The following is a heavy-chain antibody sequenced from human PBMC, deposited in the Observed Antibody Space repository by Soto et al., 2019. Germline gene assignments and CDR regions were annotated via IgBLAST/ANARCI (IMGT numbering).Heavy chain of an antibody. Sequence: GGSLRLSYADSGITSRTYAMTGVRQAPGRGLEWVSSISDSGGRIYYADSVKGRFTISRDNSENTLYLQINSLTAEDTAVYYCAKERATYPHYYPGMDVWGQGTTVTVAS. CDR1: GITSRTYA. CDR2: ISDSGGRI. J-gene: IGHJ6*02. V-gene: IGHV3-23*01. CDR3: AKERATYPHYYPGMDV.